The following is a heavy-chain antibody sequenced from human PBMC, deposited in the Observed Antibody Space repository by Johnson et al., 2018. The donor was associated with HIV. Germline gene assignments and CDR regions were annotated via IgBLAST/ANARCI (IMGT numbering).Heavy chain of an antibody. V-gene: IGHV3-74*02. J-gene: IGHJ3*02. D-gene: IGHD3-22*01. CDR3: AKGQSSGYPKDAFDI. CDR2: INSDGRST. CDR1: GFTFSSYW. Sequence: EVQLVESGGGVVQPGRSLRLSCAASGFTFSSYWMHWVRQAPGKGLVWVSRINSDGRSTRYADSVKGRFTNSRDNAKNTLYLQMNSLRTEDTAMYYCAKGQSSGYPKDAFDIWGRGTIVTISS.